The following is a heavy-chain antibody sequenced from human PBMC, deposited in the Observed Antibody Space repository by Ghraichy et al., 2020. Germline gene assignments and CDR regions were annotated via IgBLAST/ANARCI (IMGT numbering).Heavy chain of an antibody. CDR3: AKDRAGDGGYYYYAMDV. CDR1: TFTFSNYA. CDR2: ISGSDGKT. Sequence: GGSLRLSCAASTFTFSNYAMSWVRQAPGKGLQWVSGISGSDGKTYYADSVKARFTITRDNSKNTLYLQINSLRAEDTAIYYCAKDRAGDGGYYYYAMDVWGQGTTVTVSS. J-gene: IGHJ6*02. D-gene: IGHD3-10*01. V-gene: IGHV3-23*01.